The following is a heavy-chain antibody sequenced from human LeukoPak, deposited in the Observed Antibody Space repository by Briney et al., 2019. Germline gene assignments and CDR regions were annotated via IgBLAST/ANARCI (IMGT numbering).Heavy chain of an antibody. CDR3: AKKKELAGAGCFDY. CDR1: GFTFSSYA. Sequence: GGSLRLSCAASGFTFSSYAMSWVRQAPGKGLEWVSAISGSGVSTYYADSVKGRFTISRDNSKNTLYMQMNGPGAEDTAVYYCAKKKELAGAGCFDYWGQGTLVTVSS. D-gene: IGHD1-7*01. CDR2: ISGSGVST. V-gene: IGHV3-23*01. J-gene: IGHJ4*02.